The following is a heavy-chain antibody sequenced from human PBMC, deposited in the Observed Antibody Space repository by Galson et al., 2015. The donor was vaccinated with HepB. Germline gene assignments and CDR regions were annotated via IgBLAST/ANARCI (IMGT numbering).Heavy chain of an antibody. CDR2: ISYDAINK. Sequence: LRLSCAASGFTFSTYGMHWVRQAPGQGLEWVAVISYDAINKYYADSVKGRFTISRDNSKNTLYLQMNSLRAEDTAVYYCAKESRAVAGYFDYWGQGTLVTVSS. CDR3: AKESRAVAGYFDY. CDR1: GFTFSTYG. J-gene: IGHJ4*02. D-gene: IGHD6-19*01. V-gene: IGHV3-30*18.